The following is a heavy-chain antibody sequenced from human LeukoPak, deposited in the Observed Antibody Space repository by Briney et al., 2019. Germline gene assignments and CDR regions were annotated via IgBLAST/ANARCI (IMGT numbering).Heavy chain of an antibody. V-gene: IGHV4-34*01. J-gene: IGHJ4*02. CDR2: INHSGIT. D-gene: IGHD3-3*01. CDR1: GGSFSGYY. CDR3: ARGVVGVIEVRVYYVDY. Sequence: KASETLSLTCAVYGGSFSGYYWSWIRQPPGKRLEWIGEINHSGITNYNPSLKSRVTMSLDTSKSQFSLKLSSVTAADTALYYCARGVVGVIEVRVYYVDYWGQGTLVTVSS.